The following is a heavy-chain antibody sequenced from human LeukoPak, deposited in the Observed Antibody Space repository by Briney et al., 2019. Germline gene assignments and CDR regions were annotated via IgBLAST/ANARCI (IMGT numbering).Heavy chain of an antibody. Sequence: SETLSLTCTVSGGSISSYYWSWIRQPPGKGLEWIGYIYYSGSTNYNPSLKSRVTISVDTSKNQFSLKLSSVTATDTAVYYCARHREYYYDSSGAYYFDYWGQGTLVTVSS. J-gene: IGHJ4*02. D-gene: IGHD3-22*01. CDR1: GGSISSYY. CDR2: IYYSGST. CDR3: ARHREYYYDSSGAYYFDY. V-gene: IGHV4-59*08.